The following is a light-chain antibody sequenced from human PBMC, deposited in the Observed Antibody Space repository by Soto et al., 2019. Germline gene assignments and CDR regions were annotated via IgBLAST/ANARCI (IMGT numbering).Light chain of an antibody. CDR3: QVWDSVSDSVV. J-gene: IGLJ2*01. Sequence: SYVVTQAPAVSVAPGKTARITCGGNDIGSKSVHWYQQKPGQAPVVVSYNDNDRPSGIPERFSGSNSGNTATLTISRVESGDEADYSCQVWDSVSDSVVFGGGTKLTVL. CDR1: DIGSKS. V-gene: IGLV3-21*04. CDR2: NDN.